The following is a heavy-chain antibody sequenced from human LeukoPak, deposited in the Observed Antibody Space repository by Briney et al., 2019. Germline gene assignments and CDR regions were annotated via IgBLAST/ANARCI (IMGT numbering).Heavy chain of an antibody. CDR1: GFTVSYNY. CDR3: SRESGAFCPFGY. J-gene: IGHJ4*02. D-gene: IGHD1-26*01. V-gene: IGHV4-4*02. Sequence: GSLRLSCAASGFTVSYNYMSWVRQPPGQGLEWIGEISLTGETNYNPSLNGRVTMSLDKSRNQLSLKLTSVTAADTAIYYCSRESGAFCPFGYWGQGTLVIV. CDR2: ISLTGET.